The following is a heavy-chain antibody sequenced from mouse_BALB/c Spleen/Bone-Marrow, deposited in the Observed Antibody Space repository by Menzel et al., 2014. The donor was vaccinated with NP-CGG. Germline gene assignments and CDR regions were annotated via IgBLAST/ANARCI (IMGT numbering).Heavy chain of an antibody. Sequence: VQRVESGPGLVPPSQSLSITCTISGFSLTNYGVHWVRQPPGKGLEWLVVIWSDGSTTYNSALKSRLSISKDNSKSQVFLKMNSLQTDDTAMYYCARHRYYAMDYWGQGTSVTVSS. CDR1: GFSLTNYG. V-gene: IGHV2-6-1*01. CDR3: ARHRYYAMDY. J-gene: IGHJ4*01. CDR2: IWSDGST.